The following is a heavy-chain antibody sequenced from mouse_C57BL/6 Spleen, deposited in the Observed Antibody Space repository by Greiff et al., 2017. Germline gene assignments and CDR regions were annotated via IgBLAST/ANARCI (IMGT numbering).Heavy chain of an antibody. V-gene: IGHV5-4*03. CDR1: GFTFSSYA. CDR2: ISDGGSYT. D-gene: IGHD2-4*01. Sequence: EVKLMESGGGLVKPGGSLKLSCAASGFTFSSYAMSWVRQTPEKRLEWVATISDGGSYTYYPDNVKGRFTISRDNAKNNLYLQMSHLKSEDTAMYYCATIYYDCDGFAYWGQGTLVTVSA. CDR3: ATIYYDCDGFAY. J-gene: IGHJ3*01.